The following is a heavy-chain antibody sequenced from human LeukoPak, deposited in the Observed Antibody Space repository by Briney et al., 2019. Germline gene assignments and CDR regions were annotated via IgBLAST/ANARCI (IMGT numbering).Heavy chain of an antibody. J-gene: IGHJ4*02. CDR3: ARSGDFWSGYYTHRFDY. V-gene: IGHV3-21*01. CDR2: ISSSSSYI. D-gene: IGHD3-3*01. CDR1: GFTFSSYS. Sequence: PGGSLRLSCAASGFTFSSYSMNWVRQAPGKGLEWVSSISSSSSYIYYADSVKGRFTISRDNAKNSLYLQMNSLRAEDTAVYYCARSGDFWSGYYTHRFDYWGQGTLVTVSS.